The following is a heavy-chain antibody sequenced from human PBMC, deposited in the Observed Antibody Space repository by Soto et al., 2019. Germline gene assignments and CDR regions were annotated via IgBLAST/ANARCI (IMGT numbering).Heavy chain of an antibody. CDR2: IVVGSGNT. Sequence: QMQLVQSGPEVKKPGTSVKVSCKASGFTFTSSAVQWVRQARGQRLEWIGWIVVGSGNTNYAQKFQERVTITRDMSTSTAYMELSSLRSEDTAVHYCAADLSGSYYYYYGMDVWGQGTTVTVSS. J-gene: IGHJ6*02. V-gene: IGHV1-58*01. D-gene: IGHD1-26*01. CDR1: GFTFTSSA. CDR3: AADLSGSYYYYYGMDV.